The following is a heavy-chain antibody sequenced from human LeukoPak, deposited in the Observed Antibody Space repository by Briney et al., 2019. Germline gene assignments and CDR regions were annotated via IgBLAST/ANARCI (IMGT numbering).Heavy chain of an antibody. CDR1: GFTFCSYA. CDR3: AKLGSSGFYTYYFDS. V-gene: IGHV3-23*01. J-gene: IGHJ4*02. Sequence: PGGSLRLSCAASGFTFCSYAMTWVRQAPGKGLEWVSTISGSGASTYYADSVRGRFTISRDNSKNTLYLQMNSLRAEDTAVYYCAKLGSSGFYTYYFDSWGQGTLVSVSS. CDR2: ISGSGAST. D-gene: IGHD3-22*01.